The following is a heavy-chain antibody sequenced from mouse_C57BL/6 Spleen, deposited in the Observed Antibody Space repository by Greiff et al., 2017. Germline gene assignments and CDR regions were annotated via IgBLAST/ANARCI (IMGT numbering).Heavy chain of an antibody. J-gene: IGHJ3*01. V-gene: IGHV5-6*01. CDR2: ISSGGSYT. CDR3: ARERSDGYFFAY. CDR1: GFTFSSYG. D-gene: IGHD2-3*01. Sequence: EVQLQESGGDLVKPGGSLKLSCAASGFTFSSYGMSWVRQTPDKRLEWVATISSGGSYTYYPDSVKGRFTISRDNAKNTLYLQMSSLKSEDTAMYYCARERSDGYFFAYWGQGTLVTVSA.